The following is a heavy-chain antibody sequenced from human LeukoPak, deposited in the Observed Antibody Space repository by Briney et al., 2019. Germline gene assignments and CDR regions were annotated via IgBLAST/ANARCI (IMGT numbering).Heavy chain of an antibody. CDR2: IGTIISTT. V-gene: IGHV3-48*03. Sequence: PGGSLRLSCAASGFTFGSYEMNWVRQAPGKGLEWVSYIGTIISTTYYADSVKGRFTVSRDYAKSSLYLKMSRLRAEDTAVYHCERNVYDLRGQWLVPGFDYWGQGTLVTVSS. CDR1: GFTFGSYE. J-gene: IGHJ4*02. D-gene: IGHD6-19*01. CDR3: ERNVYDLRGQWLVPGFDY.